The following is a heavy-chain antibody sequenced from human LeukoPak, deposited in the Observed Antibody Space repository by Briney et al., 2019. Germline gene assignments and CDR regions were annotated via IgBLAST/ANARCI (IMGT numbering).Heavy chain of an antibody. V-gene: IGHV3-15*01. D-gene: IGHD3-10*01. CDR1: GFTFSKAW. Sequence: GGSLRLSCAASGFTFSKAWMNWVRQAPGKGLEWVGRIKSKADGGTTDYAAPVKGRLTISRDDSKNTFYLQMNSLKTEDTAVYYCTTPPAMVRGVSFDYWGQGTLVTVSS. CDR2: IKSKADGGTT. CDR3: TTPPAMVRGVSFDY. J-gene: IGHJ4*02.